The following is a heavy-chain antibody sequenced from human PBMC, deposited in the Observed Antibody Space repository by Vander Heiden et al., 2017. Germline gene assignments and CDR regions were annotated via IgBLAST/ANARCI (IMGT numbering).Heavy chain of an antibody. CDR1: GFTFSTYW. Sequence: EVQLVESGGGLVQPGGSVRLSCADAGFTFSTYWRGWVGRAPGKGLEWVANIKQDGSEKYYVDSVKGRFTISRDNAKNSLYLQMNSLRAEDTAVYYCARGYRMGDWGQGTLVTVSS. J-gene: IGHJ4*02. CDR3: ARGYRMGD. CDR2: IKQDGSEK. V-gene: IGHV3-7*01. D-gene: IGHD5-18*01.